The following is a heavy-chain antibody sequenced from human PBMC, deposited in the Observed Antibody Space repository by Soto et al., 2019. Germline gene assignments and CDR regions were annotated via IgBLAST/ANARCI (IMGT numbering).Heavy chain of an antibody. CDR3: AKNSLYLQMNSLRDEDTAVYYCAREYGYANDYGMDV. D-gene: IGHD3-10*01. Sequence: SETLSLTCTVSGGSSSSYYWSWIRQPPGKGLEWIGYIYYSGSTNYNPSLKSRVTISVDTSKNQFSLKLSSVKGRFTISRDNAKNSLYLQMNSLRDEDTAVYYCAREYGYANDYGMDVWGQGTTVTV. V-gene: IGHV4-59*01. J-gene: IGHJ6*02. CDR1: GGSSSSYY. CDR2: IYYSGST.